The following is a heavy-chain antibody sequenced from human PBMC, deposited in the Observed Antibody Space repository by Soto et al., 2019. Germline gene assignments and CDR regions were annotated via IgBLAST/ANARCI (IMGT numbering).Heavy chain of an antibody. CDR1: GGTFSSYA. D-gene: IGHD6-13*01. V-gene: IGHV1-69*13. Sequence: SVKVSCKASGGTFSSYAISWVRQAPGQGLEWMGGIIPIFGTANYAQKFQGRVTITADESTSTAYMELSSLRSEDTAVYYCARWQYSSSYLAWFDPWGQGTLVTVSS. J-gene: IGHJ5*02. CDR2: IIPIFGTA. CDR3: ARWQYSSSYLAWFDP.